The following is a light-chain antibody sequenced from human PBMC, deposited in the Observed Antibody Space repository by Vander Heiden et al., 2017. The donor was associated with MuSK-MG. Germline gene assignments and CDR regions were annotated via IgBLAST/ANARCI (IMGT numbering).Light chain of an antibody. CDR3: QQDNSSSIT. V-gene: IGKV1-5*03. Sequence: DIQMTQSPSTLSASVGDRVIITCRASQSVDRWLAWYQQKPGKAPKLLIYTASNLESGVPSRFSDSGSGTEFTLTISSLQPDDFATYYCQQDNSSSITFGHGTKVDIK. CDR2: TAS. J-gene: IGKJ3*01. CDR1: QSVDRW.